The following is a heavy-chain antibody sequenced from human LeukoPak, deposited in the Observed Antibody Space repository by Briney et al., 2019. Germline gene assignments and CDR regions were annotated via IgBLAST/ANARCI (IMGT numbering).Heavy chain of an antibody. CDR1: GGSISTSNYY. V-gene: IGHV4-39*07. Sequence: SETLSLTCTVSGGSISTSNYYWGWIRQPPGKGLEWIGNIFYSGSTYYGPSLKSRVTISVDTSKNQFSLKLSSVTAADTAVYYCAREGENYYYYMDVWGKGTTVTISS. CDR3: AREGENYYYYMDV. J-gene: IGHJ6*03. CDR2: IFYSGST.